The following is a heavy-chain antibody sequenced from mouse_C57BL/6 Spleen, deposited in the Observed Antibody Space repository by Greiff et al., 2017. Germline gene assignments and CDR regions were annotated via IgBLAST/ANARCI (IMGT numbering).Heavy chain of an antibody. CDR2: IWSGGST. Sequence: VQLVESGPGLVQPSQSLSITCTVSGFSLTSYGVHWVRQSPGKGLEWLGVIWSGGSTDYNAAFISRLSISKDNSKSQVFFKMNSLQADDTAIYYCARKDDGYSWFAYWGQGTLVTVSA. CDR1: GFSLTSYG. D-gene: IGHD2-3*01. V-gene: IGHV2-2*01. CDR3: ARKDDGYSWFAY. J-gene: IGHJ3*01.